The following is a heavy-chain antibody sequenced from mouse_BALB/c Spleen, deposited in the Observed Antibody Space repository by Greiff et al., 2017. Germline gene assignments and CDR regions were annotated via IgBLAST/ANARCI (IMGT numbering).Heavy chain of an antibody. CDR3: ARGDYGSSYAFDY. Sequence: VQLKQSGAELVRPGALVKLSCKASGFNIKDYYMHWVKQRPEQGLEWIGWIDPENGNTIYDPKFQGKASITADTSSNTAYLQLSSLTSEDTAVYYCARGDYGSSYAFDYWGQGTTLTVSS. CDR2: IDPENGNT. V-gene: IGHV14-1*02. J-gene: IGHJ2*01. CDR1: GFNIKDYY. D-gene: IGHD1-1*01.